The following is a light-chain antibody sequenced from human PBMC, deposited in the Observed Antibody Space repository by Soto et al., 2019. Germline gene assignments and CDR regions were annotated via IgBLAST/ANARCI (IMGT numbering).Light chain of an antibody. CDR1: NSDIGGHNH. J-gene: IGLJ3*02. CDR3: CSYAGIITWV. CDR2: EVT. Sequence: QSALTQPASVSGSPGQSITISCTGTNSDIGGHNHVSWYQQHPGNSPKLIIYEVTGRPSGLSDRFSASKSGTTASLTISGLQAEDEADYYCCSYAGIITWVCGGGTKVTVL. V-gene: IGLV2-23*02.